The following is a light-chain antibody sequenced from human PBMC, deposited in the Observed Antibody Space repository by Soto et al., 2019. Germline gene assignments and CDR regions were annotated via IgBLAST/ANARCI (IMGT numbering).Light chain of an antibody. Sequence: EIVLTQSPATLSLSPGERASLSCRASQSVTDNYVAWYQQKPGQAPRLLIHGATFRATAVPDRFSGSGSGTDFTITISSLEPEDFAVYHCQQYGNPPTFGQGTKVEIK. CDR3: QQYGNPPT. CDR1: QSVTDNY. CDR2: GAT. J-gene: IGKJ1*01. V-gene: IGKV3-20*01.